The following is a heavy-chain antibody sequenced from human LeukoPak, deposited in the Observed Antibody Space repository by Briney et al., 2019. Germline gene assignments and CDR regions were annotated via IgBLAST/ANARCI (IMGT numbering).Heavy chain of an antibody. V-gene: IGHV3-30-3*01. CDR2: ISYDGSNK. J-gene: IGHJ4*02. CDR3: ARTYYGSGSYYHYFDF. D-gene: IGHD3-10*01. Sequence: PGGSLRLSCVASGFTFSSSVMHWVRQAPGKGLEWVALISYDGSNKYYVDSVKGRFTISRDNSKNTLYLQMNSQRAEDTAVYYCARTYYGSGSYYHYFDFWGQGTLVTVSS. CDR1: GFTFSSSV.